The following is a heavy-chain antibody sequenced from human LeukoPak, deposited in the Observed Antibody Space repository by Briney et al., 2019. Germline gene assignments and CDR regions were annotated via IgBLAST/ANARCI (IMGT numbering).Heavy chain of an antibody. Sequence: ASVKVSCKASGYTFTGYYMHWVRQAPGQGLEWMGRINPNSGGTNYAQKFQGRVTITADKSTSTAYMELSSLRSEDTAVYYCARDPTTVVTNFDYWGQGTLVTVSS. D-gene: IGHD4-23*01. J-gene: IGHJ4*02. CDR1: GYTFTGYY. CDR2: INPNSGGT. CDR3: ARDPTTVVTNFDY. V-gene: IGHV1-2*06.